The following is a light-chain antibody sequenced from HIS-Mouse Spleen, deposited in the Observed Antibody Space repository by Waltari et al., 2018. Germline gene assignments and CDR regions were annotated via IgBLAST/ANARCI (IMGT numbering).Light chain of an antibody. V-gene: IGLV2-14*03. J-gene: IGLJ2*01. CDR2: DVS. CDR1: RSDVGGYTY. CDR3: SSYTSSSTEV. Sequence: QSALTQPASVSGSPGQSITISCTGTRSDVGGYTYVSWYQQHPGKAPKLMIYDVSNRPSGVSNRFSGSKSGNTASLTISGLQAEDEADYYCSSYTSSSTEVFGGGTKLTVL.